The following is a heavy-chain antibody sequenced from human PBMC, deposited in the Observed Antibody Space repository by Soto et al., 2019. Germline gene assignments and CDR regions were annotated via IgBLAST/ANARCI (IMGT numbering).Heavy chain of an antibody. J-gene: IGHJ4*01. D-gene: IGHD6-19*01. V-gene: IGHV3-9*01. Sequence: LRLSCAASGFTFHDYAMHWVRQGQGKGLEWVSGITWNSGSIDYADSVKGRFTISRDNAKNSLYLQMNSLRPEDTALYYCAKDIREYSSGWTYFDYWATEPWSPS. CDR2: ITWNSGSI. CDR3: AKDIREYSSGWTYFDY. CDR1: GFTFHDYA.